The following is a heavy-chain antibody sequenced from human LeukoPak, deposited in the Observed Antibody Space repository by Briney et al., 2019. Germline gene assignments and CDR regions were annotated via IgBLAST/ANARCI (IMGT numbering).Heavy chain of an antibody. CDR2: ISYDGSNK. Sequence: GGSLRRSCAASGFTFSSYAMHWVRQAPGKGLEWVAVISYDGSNKYYADSVKGRFTISRDNSKNTLYLQMNSLRAEDTAVYYCARDGGAAAYDFDYWGQGTLVTVSS. J-gene: IGHJ4*02. D-gene: IGHD2-2*01. CDR1: GFTFSSYA. V-gene: IGHV3-30-3*01. CDR3: ARDGGAAAYDFDY.